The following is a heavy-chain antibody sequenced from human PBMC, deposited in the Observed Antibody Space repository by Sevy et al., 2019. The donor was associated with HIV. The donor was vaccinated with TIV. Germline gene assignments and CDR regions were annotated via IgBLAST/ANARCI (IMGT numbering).Heavy chain of an antibody. CDR2: LSGSGGSI. V-gene: IGHV3-23*01. Sequence: GESLKISCAASGFTSSNYAMSWVRQAPGKGLEWVSGLSGSGGSIYYADSVKGRFTISRDNSRNTLYLQMNSLRAEDTAVYYCAKDRIWELGDSFDVWGQRTMVTVSS. CDR1: GFTSSNYA. CDR3: AKDRIWELGDSFDV. D-gene: IGHD1-26*01. J-gene: IGHJ3*01.